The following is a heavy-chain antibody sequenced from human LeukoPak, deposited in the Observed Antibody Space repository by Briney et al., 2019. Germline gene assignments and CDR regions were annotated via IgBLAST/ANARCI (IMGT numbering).Heavy chain of an antibody. V-gene: IGHV3-23*01. Sequence: GGSLRLSCAASGFTFSSYSMNWVRQAPGKGLEWVSAISGSGGSTYYADSVKGRFTISRDNSKNTLYLQMNSLRAEDTAVYYCAKGVTMIVVVRGKGYDYWGQGTLVTVSS. D-gene: IGHD3-22*01. J-gene: IGHJ4*02. CDR1: GFTFSSYS. CDR2: ISGSGGST. CDR3: AKGVTMIVVVRGKGYDY.